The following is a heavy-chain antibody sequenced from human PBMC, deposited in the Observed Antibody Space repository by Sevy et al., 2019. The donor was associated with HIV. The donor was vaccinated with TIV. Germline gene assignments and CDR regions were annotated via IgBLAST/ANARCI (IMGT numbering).Heavy chain of an antibody. CDR1: GYTFTDYY. D-gene: IGHD1-26*01. V-gene: IGHV1-2*02. CDR3: AREAVGASSTHFDY. CDR2: FNPDSGYT. Sequence: ASVKVSYKAFGYTFTDYYIHWVRQAPGQGPEWMGWFNPDSGYTNYAQKFLGRVTMTRDTSISTAYMDLSRLGSDDTAVYYCAREAVGASSTHFDYWGQGTLVTVSS. J-gene: IGHJ4*02.